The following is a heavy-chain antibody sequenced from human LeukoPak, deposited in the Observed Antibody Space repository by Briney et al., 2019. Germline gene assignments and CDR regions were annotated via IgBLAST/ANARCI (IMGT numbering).Heavy chain of an antibody. Sequence: ASETLSLTCAVYGGSFSGYYWSWIRQPPGKGLEWIGEINHSGSTYYNPSLKSRVTISVDTSKNQFSLKLSSVTAADTAVYYCRGREGDFFDYWGQGTLVTVSS. CDR1: GGSFSGYY. CDR2: INHSGST. D-gene: IGHD3-10*01. CDR3: RGREGDFFDY. V-gene: IGHV4-34*01. J-gene: IGHJ4*02.